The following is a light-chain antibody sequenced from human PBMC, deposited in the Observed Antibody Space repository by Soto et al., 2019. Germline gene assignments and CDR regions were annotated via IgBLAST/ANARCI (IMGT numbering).Light chain of an antibody. Sequence: EIVMTQSPATLSVSPGERATLSCRASQSVGSNLAWYQQKPGQAPRLLMYGASTRATGIPARFSGSGSGTEFTLTISSLQSEDFAIYYCRQYNDWPRTFGQGTKVDIK. V-gene: IGKV3-15*01. CDR1: QSVGSN. CDR3: RQYNDWPRT. J-gene: IGKJ1*01. CDR2: GAS.